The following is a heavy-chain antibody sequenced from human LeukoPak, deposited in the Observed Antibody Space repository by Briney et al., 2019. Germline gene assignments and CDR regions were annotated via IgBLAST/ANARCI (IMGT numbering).Heavy chain of an antibody. D-gene: IGHD6-19*01. CDR1: GFTFSSYA. V-gene: IGHV3-23*01. Sequence: GGSLRLSCAASGFTFSSYAISWVRQAPGKGLEWVSAISGSGGSTYYADSVKGRFTISRDNSKNTLYLQMNSLRAEDTAVYYCARAQWLDSAIDYWDQGTLVTVSS. J-gene: IGHJ4*02. CDR2: ISGSGGST. CDR3: ARAQWLDSAIDY.